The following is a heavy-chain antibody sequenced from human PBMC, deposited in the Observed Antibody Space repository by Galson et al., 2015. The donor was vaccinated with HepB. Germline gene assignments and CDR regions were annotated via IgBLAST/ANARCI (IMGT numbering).Heavy chain of an antibody. CDR3: ARDRTVTTERDYYYYYPMDV. V-gene: IGHV1-18*04. D-gene: IGHD4-17*01. J-gene: IGHJ6*02. CDR1: GYTFSRYG. Sequence: SVKVSCKASGYTFSRYGFSWVRQAPRQGPEWMGWISTYNGEIRYAQKFQGRITMTTDASTNTAYMELRTLRLDDTAVYFCARDRTVTTERDYYYYYPMDVWGQGTTVTVS. CDR2: ISTYNGEI.